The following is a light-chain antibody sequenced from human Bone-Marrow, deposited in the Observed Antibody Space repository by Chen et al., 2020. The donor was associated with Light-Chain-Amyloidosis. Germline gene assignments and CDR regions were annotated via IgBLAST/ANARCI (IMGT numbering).Light chain of an antibody. J-gene: IGLJ1*01. CDR3: CSYAGSSPYV. CDR1: SSDVGGYES. CDR2: DVN. Sequence: QSALTQPRSVSGSPGQSVTISRTGTSSDVGGYESVSWYQQHPGKAPKFLIYDVNKRPSGVPDRFSGSKSGNSASLTISGLQTEDEADYFCCSYAGSSPYVFGTGTTVTVL. V-gene: IGLV2-11*01.